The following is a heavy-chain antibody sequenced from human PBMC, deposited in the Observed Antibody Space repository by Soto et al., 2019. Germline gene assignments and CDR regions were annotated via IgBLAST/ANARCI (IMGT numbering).Heavy chain of an antibody. J-gene: IGHJ1*01. D-gene: IGHD1-26*01. CDR1: GGTFSSYT. CDR3: ARYPPYRGSYSGPGY. CDR2: IIPILGIA. V-gene: IGHV1-69*02. Sequence: QVQLVQSGAEVKKPGSSVKVSCKASGGTFSSYTISWVRQAPGQGLEWMGRIIPILGIANYAQKFQGRGTLTADKSPSTAYMELSSLGSEDTALYYCARYPPYRGSYSGPGYWGQGTLVTLSS.